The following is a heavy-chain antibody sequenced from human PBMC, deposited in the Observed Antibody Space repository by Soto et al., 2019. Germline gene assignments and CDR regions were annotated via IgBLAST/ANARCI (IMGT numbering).Heavy chain of an antibody. D-gene: IGHD3-22*01. Sequence: GGSLRLSCADSGFTFSSYWMHWVRQFPGKGLVWVSRINSEGTGTIYADSVKGRFTISRDNAKNTLYLQMNSLRAEDTAVYYCVRDYDSSGYNSDYWGQGTLVTVSS. CDR3: VRDYDSSGYNSDY. CDR1: GFTFSSYW. V-gene: IGHV3-74*01. CDR2: INSEGTGT. J-gene: IGHJ4*02.